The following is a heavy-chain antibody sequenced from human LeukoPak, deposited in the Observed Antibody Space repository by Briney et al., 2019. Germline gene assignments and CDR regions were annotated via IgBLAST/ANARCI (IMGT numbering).Heavy chain of an antibody. V-gene: IGHV4-34*01. D-gene: IGHD2-15*01. CDR3: ARGRGYCSGGSCYGEFDY. J-gene: IGHJ4*02. CDR2: INHSGST. Sequence: PSETLSLTCAVYGGSFSGYYWSWIRQPPGKGLEWIGEINHSGSTNYNPSLKSRVTISVDTSKNQFSPKLSSVTAADTAVYYCARGRGYCSGGSCYGEFDYWGQGTLVTVSS. CDR1: GGSFSGYY.